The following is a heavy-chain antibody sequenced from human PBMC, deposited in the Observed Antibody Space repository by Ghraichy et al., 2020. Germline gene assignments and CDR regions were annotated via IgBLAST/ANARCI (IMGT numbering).Heavy chain of an antibody. V-gene: IGHV1-18*01. CDR1: GYTFTNYG. Sequence: ASVKVSCKASGYTFTNYGINWVRQAPGQGLEWMGWINTDNGNTNYAQQLQDRVTLTTDTSTTTAYMELRSLRSDDTAVYYCARELFGYSTGWAFDYWGQGTLVTLSS. CDR3: ARELFGYSTGWAFDY. J-gene: IGHJ4*02. CDR2: INTDNGNT. D-gene: IGHD6-19*01.